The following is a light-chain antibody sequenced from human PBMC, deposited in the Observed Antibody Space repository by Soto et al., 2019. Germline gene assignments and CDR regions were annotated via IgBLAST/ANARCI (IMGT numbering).Light chain of an antibody. V-gene: IGKV1-5*01. Sequence: DIQMTQSPSTLSACVGDRITITCRASQSISIWLAWYQQTPGKAPKILIYDASRLETGVPSRFSGSGSGTEFTLTISSLQPDDFATYYCQQYNGYSTWTFGQGTRVETK. CDR1: QSISIW. CDR3: QQYNGYSTWT. CDR2: DAS. J-gene: IGKJ1*01.